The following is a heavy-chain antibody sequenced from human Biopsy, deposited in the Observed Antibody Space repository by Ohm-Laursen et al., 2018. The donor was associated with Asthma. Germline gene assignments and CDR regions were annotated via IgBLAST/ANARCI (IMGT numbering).Heavy chain of an antibody. CDR3: ARGDSSNWSHYYFDY. J-gene: IGHJ4*02. V-gene: IGHV3-53*01. CDR2: IYSGGTS. CDR1: GFAVSRDH. Sequence: SLRLSCAASGFAVSRDHMFWVRQAPGKGLGWVSVIYSGGTSHTADSVRGRFTISRDYSKNTLYLQMHSLRAEDTAVYHCARGDSSNWSHYYFDYWGQGTLVTVSS. D-gene: IGHD3-22*01.